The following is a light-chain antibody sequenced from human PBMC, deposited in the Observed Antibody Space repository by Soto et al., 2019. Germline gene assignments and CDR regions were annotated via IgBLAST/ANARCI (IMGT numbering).Light chain of an antibody. CDR3: QQYGSSWT. J-gene: IGKJ1*01. CDR1: QSVSSSY. V-gene: IGKV3-20*01. Sequence: TQSPSTLSASVVYRFTITCRASQSVSSSYLAWYQQKPGQAPRLLIYGASSRATGIPDRFSGSGSGTDFTLTISRLEPEDFAVYYCQQYGSSWTFGQGTKVDIK. CDR2: GAS.